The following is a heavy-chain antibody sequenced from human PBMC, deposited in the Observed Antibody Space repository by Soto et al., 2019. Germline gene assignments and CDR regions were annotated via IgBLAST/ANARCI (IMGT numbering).Heavy chain of an antibody. CDR1: GFTLNTHW. CDR2: IYFDGITT. V-gene: IGHV3-74*01. D-gene: IGHD1-26*01. J-gene: IGHJ4*02. Sequence: GGSLRLSCTASGFTLNTHWMHWVRQAPGKGLVWVSRIYFDGITTNYADSVKGRLTVSRDNAKNTVYLHVNTLRDEDTAVYYCARGGAMGVDYWGQGALVTVSS. CDR3: ARGGAMGVDY.